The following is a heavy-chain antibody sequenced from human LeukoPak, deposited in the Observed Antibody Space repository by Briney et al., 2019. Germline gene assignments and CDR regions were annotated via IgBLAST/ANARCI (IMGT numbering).Heavy chain of an antibody. CDR1: GGSFSGYY. J-gene: IGHJ4*02. D-gene: IGHD3-9*01. Sequence: PSETLSLTCAVYGGSFSGYYWSWIRQPPGKGLEWIGEINHSGSTNYNPSLKSRVTISVDTSKNQFSLKLSSVTAADTAVYYCASMGYFGWSSPFDYWGQGTLVTVSS. CDR3: ASMGYFGWSSPFDY. V-gene: IGHV4-34*01. CDR2: INHSGST.